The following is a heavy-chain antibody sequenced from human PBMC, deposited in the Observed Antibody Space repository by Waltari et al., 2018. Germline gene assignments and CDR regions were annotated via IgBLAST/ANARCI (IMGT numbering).Heavy chain of an antibody. Sequence: EVQLVESGGNLVQPGGSLRISCVASGFSFNLYAMNWVRQAPGKGLEWISYISRDNATIYYAESVQGRFTVSRDNAKKSLFLQLNSLRDDDTAIYFCARNDFDGAGIYDSWGQGTLVTVSS. D-gene: IGHD1-1*01. CDR1: GFSFNLYA. V-gene: IGHV3-48*02. J-gene: IGHJ4*02. CDR2: ISRDNATI. CDR3: ARNDFDGAGIYDS.